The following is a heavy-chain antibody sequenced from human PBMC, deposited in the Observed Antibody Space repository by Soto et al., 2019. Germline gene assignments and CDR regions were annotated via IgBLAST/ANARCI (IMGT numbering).Heavy chain of an antibody. CDR1: GYSITSGFY. CDR2: ISYSAKT. Sequence: SETLSLTCGVSGYSITSGFYWGWVRQSPGKGLEWIGTISYSAKTFYNPSLASRFSMAVDSSKNQFSLRLTSVTAADTALYYCTRGAGAPWVRFDSWGRGIMVTVSS. D-gene: IGHD3-16*01. CDR3: TRGAGAPWVRFDS. J-gene: IGHJ4*02. V-gene: IGHV4-38-2*01.